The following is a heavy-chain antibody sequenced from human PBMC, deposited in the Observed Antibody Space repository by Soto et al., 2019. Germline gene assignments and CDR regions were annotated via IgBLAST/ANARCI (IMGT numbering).Heavy chain of an antibody. CDR1: GFTFINYA. D-gene: IGHD1-1*01. CDR2: ISDTGGDS. J-gene: IGHJ4*02. V-gene: IGHV3-23*01. Sequence: GGSLRLSCEASGFTFINYAMSWVRQSPGKGLEWVSSISDTGGDSYYADSMDGRFTVSRDNSKNTLYLQINSLRAEDTAIYYCVRDLYRSATMPCLDHWGQGAMVTVYS. CDR3: VRDLYRSATMPCLDH.